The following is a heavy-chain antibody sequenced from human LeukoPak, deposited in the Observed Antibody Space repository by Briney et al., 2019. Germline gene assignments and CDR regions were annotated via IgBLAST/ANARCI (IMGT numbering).Heavy chain of an antibody. D-gene: IGHD2-15*01. CDR2: INSDGSST. V-gene: IGHV3-74*01. CDR1: GFTFSSYW. J-gene: IGHJ4*02. Sequence: GGSLRLSCAASGFTFSSYWMHWVRQAPGKGLVWVSRINSDGSSTSYADSVKGRFTISRDNAKNTLYLQVNSLRAEDTAVYYCARDRDSDYFDYWGQGTLVTVSS. CDR3: ARDRDSDYFDY.